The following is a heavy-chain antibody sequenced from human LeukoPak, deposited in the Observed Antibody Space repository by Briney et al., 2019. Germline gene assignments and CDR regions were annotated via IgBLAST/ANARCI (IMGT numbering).Heavy chain of an antibody. CDR2: ISWDGGST. D-gene: IGHD3-3*01. V-gene: IGHV3-43*01. J-gene: IGHJ4*02. Sequence: GGSLRLSCAASGFTFDDYTMHWVRQAPGKGLEWVSLISWDGGSTYYADSVKGRFTISRDNSKNTLYLQMNSLRAEDTAVYYCANQRFRFFDYWGQGTLVTVSS. CDR3: ANQRFRFFDY. CDR1: GFTFDDYT.